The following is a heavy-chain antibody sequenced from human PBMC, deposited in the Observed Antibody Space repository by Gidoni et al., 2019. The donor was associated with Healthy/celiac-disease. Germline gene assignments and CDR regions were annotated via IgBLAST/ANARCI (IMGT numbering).Heavy chain of an antibody. J-gene: IGHJ4*02. Sequence: QVQLVESGGGVVQPGRSLRLSCAASGFTFSSYGMHWVRQAPGKGLEWVAVISYDGSNKYYADSVKGRFTISRDNSKNTLYLQMNSLRAEDTAVYYCAKDSARAVAGTSYFDYWGQGTLVTVSS. D-gene: IGHD6-19*01. CDR2: ISYDGSNK. CDR3: AKDSARAVAGTSYFDY. V-gene: IGHV3-30*18. CDR1: GFTFSSYG.